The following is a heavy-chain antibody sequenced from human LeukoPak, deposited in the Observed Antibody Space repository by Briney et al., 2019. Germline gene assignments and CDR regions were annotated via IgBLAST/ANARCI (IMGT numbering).Heavy chain of an antibody. V-gene: IGHV4-34*01. J-gene: IGHJ6*03. CDR3: ARPQAVNYSYYYMDV. Sequence: SETLSLTCAVYGGSFSGYYWSWIRQPPGKGLEWIGSIYYSGSTYYNPSLKSRVTISVDTSKNQFSLKLSSVTAADTAVYYCARPQAVNYSYYYMDVWGKGTTVTVSS. CDR2: IYYSGST. CDR1: GGSFSGYY. D-gene: IGHD6-19*01.